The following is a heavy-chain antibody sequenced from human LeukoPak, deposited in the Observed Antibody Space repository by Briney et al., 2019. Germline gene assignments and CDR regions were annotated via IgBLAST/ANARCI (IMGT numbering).Heavy chain of an antibody. Sequence: GGSLRLSCAASGFTFNTYTMNWVRQAPGKGLEWVSSITGSSSYIYYADSVKGRFTISRDNAKNSLYLQMNSLRAEDTAVYYCARDSVDTAMVYAGDFDYWGQGTLVTVSS. V-gene: IGHV3-21*01. D-gene: IGHD5-18*01. CDR2: ITGSSSYI. CDR1: GFTFNTYT. CDR3: ARDSVDTAMVYAGDFDY. J-gene: IGHJ4*02.